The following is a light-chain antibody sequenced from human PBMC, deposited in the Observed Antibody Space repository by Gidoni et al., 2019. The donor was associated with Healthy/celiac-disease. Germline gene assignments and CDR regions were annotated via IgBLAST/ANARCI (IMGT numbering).Light chain of an antibody. CDR3: QQFNSYPVT. V-gene: IGKV1-13*02. Sequence: AIQLTQSPSSLSASVGDRVTITCRASQGISSAFAWYQQKPGKAPKLLIYDASSLESGVPSRFSVSGSGTDFTLTISSLQPEDFATYYCQQFNSYPVTFGPXTKVDIK. CDR2: DAS. J-gene: IGKJ3*01. CDR1: QGISSA.